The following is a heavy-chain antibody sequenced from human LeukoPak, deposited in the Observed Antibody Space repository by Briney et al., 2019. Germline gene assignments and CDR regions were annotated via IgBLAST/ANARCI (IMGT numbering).Heavy chain of an antibody. Sequence: SETLSLTCAVYGGSFSGYYWSWIRQPPGKGLEWIGEINHSGSTNYNPSLKSRVTISVDTSKNQFSLKLSSVTAADTAVYYCARRGRYYSDAFDIWGQGTMVTVSS. V-gene: IGHV4-34*01. D-gene: IGHD3-22*01. J-gene: IGHJ3*02. CDR2: INHSGST. CDR3: ARRGRYYSDAFDI. CDR1: GGSFSGYY.